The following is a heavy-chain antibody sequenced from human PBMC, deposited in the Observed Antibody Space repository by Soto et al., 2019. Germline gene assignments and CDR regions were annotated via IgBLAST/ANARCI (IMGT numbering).Heavy chain of an antibody. CDR1: GFTFDDYA. CDR2: ISWNSGSI. CDR3: ASGRGYDILTGYYPYFDY. D-gene: IGHD3-9*01. J-gene: IGHJ4*02. Sequence: EVQLVESGGGLAQPGRSLRLSCAASGFTFDDYAMHWVRQAPGKGLEWVSGISWNSGSIGYADSVKGRFTISRDNAKKSLSLQRTSLRAEDTALYYCASGRGYDILTGYYPYFDYWGQGTLVTVSS. V-gene: IGHV3-9*01.